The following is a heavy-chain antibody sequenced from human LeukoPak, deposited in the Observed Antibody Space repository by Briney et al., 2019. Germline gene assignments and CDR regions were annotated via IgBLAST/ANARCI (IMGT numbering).Heavy chain of an antibody. D-gene: IGHD1-26*01. J-gene: IGHJ4*02. CDR3: AKDRTGIVGATAFDY. CDR2: IWYDGSNK. V-gene: IGHV3-33*06. Sequence: PGGSLRLSCAASGFTFSNYGMHWVRQAPGKGLEWVAAIWYDGSNKYYGDSVKGRFTITRDNSKNTLYLQMNSLRAEDTAVYYCAKDRTGIVGATAFDYWGQGTLVTVSS. CDR1: GFTFSNYG.